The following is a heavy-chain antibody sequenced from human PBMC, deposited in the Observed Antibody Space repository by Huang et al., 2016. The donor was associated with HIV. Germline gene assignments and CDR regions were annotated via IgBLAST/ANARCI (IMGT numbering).Heavy chain of an antibody. V-gene: IGHV4-34*01. CDR1: GGSVSGHY. CDR2: INDNGYT. Sequence: QVQLQQWGAGLLKPSETLSLTCAVYGGSVSGHYGSWIRQPPGKGLEWIAEINDNGYTNYSPSLKSRGTISVHTSRNQFSLKLNSVTAADAAVYYCARASWYEPRSWYFGLWGRGTLVTVSS. D-gene: IGHD6-13*01. J-gene: IGHJ2*01. CDR3: ARASWYEPRSWYFGL.